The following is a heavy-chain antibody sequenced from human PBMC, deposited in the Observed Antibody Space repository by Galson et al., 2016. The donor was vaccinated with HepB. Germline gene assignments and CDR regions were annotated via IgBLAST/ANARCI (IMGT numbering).Heavy chain of an antibody. V-gene: IGHV3-21*01. D-gene: IGHD6-6*01. Sequence: SLRLSCAASGFAFSSYGMHWVRQAPGKRLEWVSSVSHSCTYVHYADSAEGRFTISRDNAKNSLYLEMNSLRVEDTAVFYCARSLGWYVDVWGRGTLVTVSS. CDR3: ARSLGWYVDV. CDR2: VSHSCTYV. J-gene: IGHJ2*01. CDR1: GFAFSSYG.